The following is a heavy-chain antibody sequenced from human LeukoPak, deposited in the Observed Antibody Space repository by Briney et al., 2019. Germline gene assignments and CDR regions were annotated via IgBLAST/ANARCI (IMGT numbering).Heavy chain of an antibody. J-gene: IGHJ4*02. CDR3: ARARAVRGVIMFDC. Sequence: GGSLRLSCAASGFTFSGYAMSWVRQAPGKGLEWVSCIYGSGDTTYYADAVKGRFTISRDNSKDTLYLQMNSLRTEDTAVYYCARARAVRGVIMFDCWGQGALVTVSS. D-gene: IGHD3-10*01. CDR2: IYGSGDTT. V-gene: IGHV3-23*01. CDR1: GFTFSGYA.